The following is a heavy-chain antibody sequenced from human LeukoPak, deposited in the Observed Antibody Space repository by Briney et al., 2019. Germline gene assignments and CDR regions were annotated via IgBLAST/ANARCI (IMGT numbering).Heavy chain of an antibody. CDR3: ARSNYGGKRWFDP. J-gene: IGHJ5*02. Sequence: ASVKVSCKASGYTFTTYSIFWVRQAPGQRLEWMGWMNPNSGNTGYAQKFQGRVTMTRDTSISTAYMELSSLRSEDTAVYYCARSNYGGKRWFDPWGQGTLVTVSS. V-gene: IGHV1-8*02. D-gene: IGHD4-23*01. CDR1: GYTFTTYS. CDR2: MNPNSGNT.